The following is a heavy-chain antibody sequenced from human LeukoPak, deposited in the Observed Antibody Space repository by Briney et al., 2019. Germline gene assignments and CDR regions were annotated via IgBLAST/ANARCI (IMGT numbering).Heavy chain of an antibody. CDR2: ISPNSGGT. D-gene: IGHD3-22*01. Sequence: GASVKVSCKASGYTFTGYYMHWVRQAPGQGLEWMGRISPNSGGTNYAQKFQGRVTMTRDTSISTAYMELSRLRSDDTTVYYCARDLSSSITMVVVVNYQDSFDYWGQGTLVTVSS. CDR1: GYTFTGYY. J-gene: IGHJ4*02. CDR3: ARDLSSSITMVVVVNYQDSFDY. V-gene: IGHV1-2*06.